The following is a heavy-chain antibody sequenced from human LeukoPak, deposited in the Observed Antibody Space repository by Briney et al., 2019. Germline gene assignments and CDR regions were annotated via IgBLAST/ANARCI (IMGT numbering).Heavy chain of an antibody. D-gene: IGHD2-8*01. J-gene: IGHJ3*02. Sequence: SETLSLTCAVSGGSFSGYYWSWIRQPPGKGLEWIGEINHSGSTNYNPSLKSRVTISVDTSKNQFSLKLSSATAADTAVYYCARVMRDDAFDIWGQGTMVTVSS. CDR2: INHSGST. V-gene: IGHV4-34*01. CDR3: ARVMRDDAFDI. CDR1: GGSFSGYY.